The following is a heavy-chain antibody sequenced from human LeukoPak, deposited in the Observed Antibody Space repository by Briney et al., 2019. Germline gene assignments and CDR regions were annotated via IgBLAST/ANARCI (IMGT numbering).Heavy chain of an antibody. D-gene: IGHD3-9*01. CDR2: INHSGST. CDR1: GGSFSGYY. V-gene: IGHV4-34*01. J-gene: IGHJ4*02. CDR3: AREGGLRYFDWLFDYFDY. Sequence: ASETLSLTCAVYGGSFSGYYWSWIRQPPGKGLEWIGEINHSGSTNYNPSLKSRVTLSVDTSKNQFSLKLSSVTAADTAVYYCAREGGLRYFDWLFDYFDYWGQGALVTVSS.